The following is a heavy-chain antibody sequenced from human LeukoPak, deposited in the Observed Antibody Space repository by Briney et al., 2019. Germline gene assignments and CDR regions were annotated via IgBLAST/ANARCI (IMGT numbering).Heavy chain of an antibody. V-gene: IGHV3-23*01. CDR1: GFTFSSYA. CDR2: ISGSGDNT. Sequence: GGSLRLSCAASGFTFSSYAMSWVRQAPGKGLEWVSGISGSGDNTYYADSVKGRFTISRDNSKNTLYVQVNSLGTEDTAAYYYAKGSYYDSSGSFYFDYWGQGTLVTVSS. D-gene: IGHD3-22*01. J-gene: IGHJ4*02. CDR3: AKGSYYDSSGSFYFDY.